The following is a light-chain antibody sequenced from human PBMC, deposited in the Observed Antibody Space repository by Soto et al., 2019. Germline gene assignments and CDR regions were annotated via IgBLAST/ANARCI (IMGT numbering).Light chain of an antibody. V-gene: IGKV1-12*01. J-gene: IGKJ5*01. Sequence: DIQMTQSPSSVSASVGDRVTLTCRASQVIYSWIAWYQQKPGRAPKLLIFAASNLQSEVPVRFSGSESGTDFILSINSLQPEDVATYYCQQLDSFPLTFGQGTRLEI. CDR1: QVIYSW. CDR3: QQLDSFPLT. CDR2: AAS.